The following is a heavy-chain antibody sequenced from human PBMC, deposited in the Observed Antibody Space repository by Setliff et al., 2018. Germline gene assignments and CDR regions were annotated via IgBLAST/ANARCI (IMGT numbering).Heavy chain of an antibody. D-gene: IGHD3-9*01. CDR2: FDPEDGET. J-gene: IGHJ3*02. Sequence: ASVKVSCKVSGYTLTELSMHWVRQAPGKGLEWMGGFDPEDGETIYAQKFQGRVTMTEDTSTDTAYMELSSLRSEDTAVYYCATESLLRYFDLVGNPYAFDIWGRGTMVTVSS. CDR3: ATESLLRYFDLVGNPYAFDI. CDR1: GYTLTELS. V-gene: IGHV1-24*01.